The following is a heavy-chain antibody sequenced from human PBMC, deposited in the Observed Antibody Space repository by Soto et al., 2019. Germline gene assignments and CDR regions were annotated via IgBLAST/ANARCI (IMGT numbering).Heavy chain of an antibody. CDR1: GFKFRSYG. V-gene: IGHV3-23*01. CDR3: VKDRATIFGVIWKYGMDV. J-gene: IGHJ6*02. Sequence: EEQLLESGGGLVEPGGSLRLSCVASGFKFRSYGMAWVRQAPGKGLEWVSDINESGGITNYADSVRGRFAISRDNSRNTLDLLMNSLRPEDTAVYYCVKDRATIFGVIWKYGMDVWGQGATVYVSS. CDR2: INESGGIT. D-gene: IGHD3-3*01.